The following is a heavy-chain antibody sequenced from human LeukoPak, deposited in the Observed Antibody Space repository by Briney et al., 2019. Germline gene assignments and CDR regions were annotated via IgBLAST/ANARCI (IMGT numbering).Heavy chain of an antibody. Sequence: GGSLRLSCAASGFTFSSYEMKWVRQASGKGREWVGRIRSTANGYATAYAASVKGRFTISRDDSKNTAYLQMDSLKTEDTAVYYCTGNYYGSGSYADFDYWGQGTLVTVSS. V-gene: IGHV3-73*01. CDR1: GFTFSSYE. CDR2: IRSTANGYAT. D-gene: IGHD3-10*01. J-gene: IGHJ4*02. CDR3: TGNYYGSGSYADFDY.